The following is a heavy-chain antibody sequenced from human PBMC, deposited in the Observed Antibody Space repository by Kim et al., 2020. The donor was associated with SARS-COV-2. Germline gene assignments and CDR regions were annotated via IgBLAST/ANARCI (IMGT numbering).Heavy chain of an antibody. J-gene: IGHJ6*02. V-gene: IGHV3-66*01. CDR3: ARTDFLPLLNTNYYGMDV. CDR1: GFTVSSNY. D-gene: IGHD5-12*01. CDR2: IYSGGST. Sequence: GGSLRLSCAASGFTVSSNYLSWVRQAPGKGLEWVSVIYSGGSTYYADSVKGRFTISRDNSKNTLYLQMNSLRAEDTAVYYCARTDFLPLLNTNYYGMDVWGQGTTVTVSS.